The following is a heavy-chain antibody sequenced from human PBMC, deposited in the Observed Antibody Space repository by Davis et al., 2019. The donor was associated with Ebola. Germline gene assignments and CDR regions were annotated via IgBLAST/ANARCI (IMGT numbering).Heavy chain of an antibody. CDR1: GGTFSSYT. J-gene: IGHJ5*02. CDR2: IIPMLGIA. D-gene: IGHD3-10*01. CDR3: ARFSFASGSYRFDP. V-gene: IGHV1-69*02. Sequence: AASVKVSCKAFGGTFSSYTISWVRLAPGQGLEWMGRIIPMLGIANYAQKFQGRVTITADISTTAYMELSSLRSDDTAVYYCARFSFASGSYRFDPWGQGTLVTVSS.